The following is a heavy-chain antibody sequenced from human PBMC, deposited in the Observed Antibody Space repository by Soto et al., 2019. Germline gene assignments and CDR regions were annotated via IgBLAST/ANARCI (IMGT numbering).Heavy chain of an antibody. Sequence: GGSLRLSCAASGFTFDDYAMHWVRQAPGKGLEWVSGISWNSGSIGYADSVKGRFTISRDNAKNSLYLQMNSLRAEDTALYYCAKDSASDIVTGHQPDPNYGMDVWGQGTTVTVSS. CDR1: GFTFDDYA. D-gene: IGHD3-9*01. J-gene: IGHJ6*02. CDR3: AKDSASDIVTGHQPDPNYGMDV. CDR2: ISWNSGSI. V-gene: IGHV3-9*01.